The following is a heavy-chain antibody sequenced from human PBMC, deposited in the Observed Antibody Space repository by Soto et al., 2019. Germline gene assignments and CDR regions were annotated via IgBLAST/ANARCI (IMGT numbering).Heavy chain of an antibody. J-gene: IGHJ5*02. CDR3: ARGGPYYDFWSGYSFDP. V-gene: IGHV4-34*01. D-gene: IGHD3-3*01. CDR2: INHSGST. CDR1: GGSFSGYY. Sequence: PSETLSLTCAVYGGSFSGYYWSWIRQPPGKGLEWIGEINHSGSTNYNPSLKSRVTISVDTSKNQFSLKLSSATAADTAVYYCARGGPYYDFWSGYSFDPWGQGTLVTVSS.